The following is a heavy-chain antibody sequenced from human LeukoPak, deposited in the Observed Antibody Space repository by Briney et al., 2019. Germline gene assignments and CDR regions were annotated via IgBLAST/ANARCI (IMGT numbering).Heavy chain of an antibody. J-gene: IGHJ3*02. CDR1: GGTFSSYA. Sequence: GASVKVSCKASGGTFSSYAISWVRQAPGQGLEWMGGIIPIFGTANYAQKFQGRVTITADESTSTAYMELSSLRSEDTAVYYCASPYSSGWEPHAFDIWGQGTMVTVSS. D-gene: IGHD6-19*01. CDR3: ASPYSSGWEPHAFDI. CDR2: IIPIFGTA. V-gene: IGHV1-69*13.